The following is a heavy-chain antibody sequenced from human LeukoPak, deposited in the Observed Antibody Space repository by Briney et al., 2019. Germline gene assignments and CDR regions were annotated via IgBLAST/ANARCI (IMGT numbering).Heavy chain of an antibody. CDR2: ISGSGGST. CDR1: GFTFSSYA. J-gene: IGHJ3*02. D-gene: IGHD1-26*01. CDR3: ARESGSYHAFDI. Sequence: PGGSLRLSCAASGFTFSSYAMSWVRQAPGKGLERVSAISGSGGSTYYADSVKGRFTISRDNSKNTLYLQMDSLRAEDTAVYYCARESGSYHAFDIWGQGTMVTVSS. V-gene: IGHV3-23*01.